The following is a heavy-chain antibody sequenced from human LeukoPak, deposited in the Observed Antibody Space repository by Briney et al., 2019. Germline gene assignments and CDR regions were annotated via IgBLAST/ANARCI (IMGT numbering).Heavy chain of an antibody. CDR1: GITLSNYG. J-gene: IGHJ4*02. Sequence: SGGSLRLSCAVSGITLSNYGMSWVRQAPGKGLEWVAGISDSGGRTNYADSVKGRFTISRDNPKNTPYLQMNSLRAEDTAVYFCAKRGVVIRVVLVGFHKEAYYFDSWGQGALVTVSS. D-gene: IGHD3-10*01. V-gene: IGHV3-23*01. CDR3: AKRGVVIRVVLVGFHKEAYYFDS. CDR2: ISDSGGRT.